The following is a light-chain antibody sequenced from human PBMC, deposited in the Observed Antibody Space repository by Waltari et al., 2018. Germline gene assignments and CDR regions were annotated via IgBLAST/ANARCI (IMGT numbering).Light chain of an antibody. J-gene: IGLJ3*02. CDR1: SGDVGGYNY. CDR2: DVT. V-gene: IGLV2-11*01. Sequence: QSALTQPRSVSGSPGQSVTISCTGTSGDVGGYNYVYWYQQYPGKVPKLLIYDVTKRPSGVPDRFSGSKSGNTASLTISGLQAEDEADYYCCSNAGSYTWVFGGGTKLTVL. CDR3: CSNAGSYTWV.